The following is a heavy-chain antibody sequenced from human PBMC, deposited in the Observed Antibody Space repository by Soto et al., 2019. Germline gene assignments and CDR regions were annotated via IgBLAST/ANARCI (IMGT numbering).Heavy chain of an antibody. V-gene: IGHV4-59*01. Sequence: SETLSLTCTVSGGSISSYYWSWIRQPPGKGLEWIGYIYYSGSTNYNPSLKSRVTISVDTSKNQFSLKLSSVTAADTAVYYCARSGDILTGFDYWGQGTLVTVSS. CDR1: GGSISSYY. J-gene: IGHJ4*02. CDR3: ARSGDILTGFDY. CDR2: IYYSGST. D-gene: IGHD3-9*01.